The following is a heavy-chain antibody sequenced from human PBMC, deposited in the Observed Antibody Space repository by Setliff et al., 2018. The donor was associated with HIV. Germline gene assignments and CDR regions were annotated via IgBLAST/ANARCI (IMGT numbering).Heavy chain of an antibody. Sequence: SETLSLTCSVSGDSISRSGTYWNWIRQHPDKGLEWIGYIHFSGGSYYHPSLESRVSMSVDTSKNQFSLKLSSVTAADTATYYCARGGITTMVRGVTYPYPLYYFDSWGQGTLVTVSS. J-gene: IGHJ4*02. D-gene: IGHD3-10*01. V-gene: IGHV4-31*03. CDR3: ARGGITTMVRGVTYPYPLYYFDS. CDR1: GDSISRSGTY. CDR2: IHFSGGS.